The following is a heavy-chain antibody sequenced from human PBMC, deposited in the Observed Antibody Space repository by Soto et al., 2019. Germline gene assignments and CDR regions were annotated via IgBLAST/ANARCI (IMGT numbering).Heavy chain of an antibody. CDR3: AREGQGYCISTSCHDAFDI. CDR1: GGSISRSNW. CDR2: IYHSGNT. Sequence: QVQLQESGPGLVKPSGTLSLTCAVSGGSISRSNWWSWVRQPPGKGLEWIGEIYHSGNTNYNPSLKSRVIISVDKSKNQFSLKLSSVTAADTAVYYCAREGQGYCISTSCHDAFDIWGQGTMVTVSS. V-gene: IGHV4-4*02. D-gene: IGHD2-2*01. J-gene: IGHJ3*02.